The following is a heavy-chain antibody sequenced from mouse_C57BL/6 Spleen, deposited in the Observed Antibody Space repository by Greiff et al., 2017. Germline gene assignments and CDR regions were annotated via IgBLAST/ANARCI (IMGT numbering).Heavy chain of an antibody. V-gene: IGHV1-74*01. CDR3: AMVRYSNCLMDY. CDR2: IHPSDSDT. D-gene: IGHD2-5*01. CDR1: GYTFTSYW. Sequence: QVQLQQPGAELVKPGASVKVSCKASGYTFTSYWMHWVKQRPGQGLEWIGRIHPSDSDTNYTSTFKGKATLTVNNSSSTAYMQLSSLTSEDSAVYYCAMVRYSNCLMDYWGQGTSVTVSS. J-gene: IGHJ4*01.